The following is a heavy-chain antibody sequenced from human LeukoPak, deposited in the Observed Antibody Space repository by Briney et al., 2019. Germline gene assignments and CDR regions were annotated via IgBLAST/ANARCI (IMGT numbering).Heavy chain of an antibody. CDR1: GFTFSSYS. D-gene: IGHD3-9*01. V-gene: IGHV3-21*01. Sequence: GGSLRLSCAASGFTFSSYSMNWVRQAPGKGLEWVSSISSSSSYIYYADSVKGRFTISRDNAKNSLYLQMNSLRAEDTAVYYCARDRIESYYDILTGRSFYFDYWGQGTLVTVSS. J-gene: IGHJ4*02. CDR2: ISSSSSYI. CDR3: ARDRIESYYDILTGRSFYFDY.